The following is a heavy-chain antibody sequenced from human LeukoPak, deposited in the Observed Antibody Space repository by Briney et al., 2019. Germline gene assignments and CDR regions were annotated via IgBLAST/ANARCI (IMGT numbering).Heavy chain of an antibody. CDR3: AKGNGDFLDY. V-gene: IGHV3-23*01. Sequence: GGSLRLSCAVSGFTFSNHPMTWVRQAPGKGLEWVAGVSGNGLSKYYADSMKGRFTVSRDNAKNTVYLQMKSLRADDTAVYYCAKGNGDFLDYWGQGTLVTVSS. CDR1: GFTFSNHP. D-gene: IGHD1-1*01. CDR2: VSGNGLSK. J-gene: IGHJ4*02.